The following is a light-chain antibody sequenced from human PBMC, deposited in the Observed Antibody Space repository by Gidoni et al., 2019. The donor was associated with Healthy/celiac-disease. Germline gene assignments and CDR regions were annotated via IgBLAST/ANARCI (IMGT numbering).Light chain of an antibody. Sequence: DIKTTQSPSTLSASVGDRVTITCRASQSISSWLAWYQQKPGKAHKLLIYKASSLESGVPSRFSGSGSGTEFTLTISSLQPDDFATYYCQQYNSYPYTFGQGTKLEIK. CDR2: KAS. CDR3: QQYNSYPYT. V-gene: IGKV1-5*03. CDR1: QSISSW. J-gene: IGKJ2*01.